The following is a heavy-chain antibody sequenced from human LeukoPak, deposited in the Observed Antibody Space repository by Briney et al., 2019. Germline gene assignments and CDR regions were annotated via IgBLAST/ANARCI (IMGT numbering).Heavy chain of an antibody. Sequence: GGSLRLSCIGSGFTFEDKAMPWVRQVPGKGLEWVSGVTWNSDTVDYTDSVKGRFTISRDNAKNSLFLQMNSVRPEDTALYYCTKAQTSSFFSTPRLDWGQGTQVIVSS. CDR1: GFTFEDKA. CDR3: TKAQTSSFFSTPRLD. CDR2: VTWNSDTV. D-gene: IGHD2-2*01. J-gene: IGHJ4*02. V-gene: IGHV3-9*01.